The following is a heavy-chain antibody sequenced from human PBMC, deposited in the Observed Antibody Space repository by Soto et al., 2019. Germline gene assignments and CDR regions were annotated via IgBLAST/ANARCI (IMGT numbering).Heavy chain of an antibody. CDR1: GFTFSSYA. V-gene: IGHV3-23*01. CDR2: ISGSGGST. Sequence: EVQLLESGGGLVQPGGSLRLSCAASGFTFSSYAMSWVRQAPGKGLEWVSAISGSGGSTYYADSVKGRFTISRDNSKNPLYLQMNSLRAEDTAVYYCAKVRSIVVVVAARPGSFDIWGQGTMVTVSS. D-gene: IGHD2-15*01. J-gene: IGHJ3*02. CDR3: AKVRSIVVVVAARPGSFDI.